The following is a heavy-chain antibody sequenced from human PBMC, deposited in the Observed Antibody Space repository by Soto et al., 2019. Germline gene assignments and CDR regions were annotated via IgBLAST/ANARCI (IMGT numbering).Heavy chain of an antibody. D-gene: IGHD5-18*01. Sequence: VASVKVSCKASGFTFTGYAIHWVRQAPGQRLEWMGWISAYNGNTNYAQKLQGRVTMTTDTSTSTAYMELRSLRSDDTAVYYCTRGIRVETGTYWGQGTLVTVSS. V-gene: IGHV1-18*01. CDR3: TRGIRVETGTY. CDR1: GFTFTGYA. J-gene: IGHJ4*02. CDR2: ISAYNGNT.